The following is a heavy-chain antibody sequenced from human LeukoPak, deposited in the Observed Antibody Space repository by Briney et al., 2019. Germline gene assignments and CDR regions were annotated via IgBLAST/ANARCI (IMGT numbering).Heavy chain of an antibody. D-gene: IGHD5-24*01. CDR2: IHYSGGST. CDR1: GFAFSNYA. J-gene: IGHJ4*02. V-gene: IGHV3-23*01. Sequence: PGGSLRLSCAASGFAFSNYAMSWVRQAPGKGLEWVSAIHYSGGSTYYADSVKGRFTISRDNSKNTLYLRMNSLRAEDTAVYYCAKVIREVDMSYDYWGQGALVTVSS. CDR3: AKVIREVDMSYDY.